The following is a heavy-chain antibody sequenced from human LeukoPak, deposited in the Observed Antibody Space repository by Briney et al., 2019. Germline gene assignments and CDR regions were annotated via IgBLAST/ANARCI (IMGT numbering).Heavy chain of an antibody. D-gene: IGHD5-12*01. CDR2: ISGSTKII. CDR1: EFTFSDYY. V-gene: IGHV3-11*04. Sequence: GGSLRLSCAASEFTFSDYYMSWIRQAPGKGLEWVSYISGSTKIIYYADSVKGRFTISRDNAKNSLYLQMNSLRAEDTAVYYCARDYREYSGYNEGSFDYWGQGTLVTVSS. J-gene: IGHJ4*02. CDR3: ARDYREYSGYNEGSFDY.